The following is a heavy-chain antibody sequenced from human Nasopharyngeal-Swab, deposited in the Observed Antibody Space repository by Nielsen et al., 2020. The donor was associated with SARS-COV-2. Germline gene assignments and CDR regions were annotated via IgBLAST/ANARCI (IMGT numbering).Heavy chain of an antibody. D-gene: IGHD4-17*01. V-gene: IGHV4-59*01. CDR2: IYYSGST. J-gene: IGHJ4*02. Sequence: GSLRLSCTVSGGSISSYYWSWIRQPPGKGLEGIGYIYYSGSTNYTPSLKSRVTISVDTSKNQFSLKLSSVTAADPAVYYCAGETTWTYYFDYWGQGTLVTVSS. CDR3: AGETTWTYYFDY. CDR1: GGSISSYY.